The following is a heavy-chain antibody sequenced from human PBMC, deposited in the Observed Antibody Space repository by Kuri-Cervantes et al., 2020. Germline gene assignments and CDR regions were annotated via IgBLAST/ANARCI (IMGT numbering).Heavy chain of an antibody. Sequence: GGSLRLSCAASGFTFSSYSMNWVRQAPGKGLEWVSYISSSISYIYYADSVKGRFTISRDNTKNSLYLQMNSLRAEDTAVYYCARDAVCWFDPWGQGTLVTVSS. CDR3: ARDAVCWFDP. CDR1: GFTFSSYS. V-gene: IGHV3-21*05. J-gene: IGHJ5*02. D-gene: IGHD5/OR15-5a*01. CDR2: ISSSISYI.